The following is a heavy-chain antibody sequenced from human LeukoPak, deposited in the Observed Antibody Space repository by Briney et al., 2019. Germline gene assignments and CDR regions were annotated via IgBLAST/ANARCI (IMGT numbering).Heavy chain of an antibody. V-gene: IGHV3-20*04. CDR3: ASSGYYDSSGYYSFDY. CDR2: INWNGGST. D-gene: IGHD3-22*01. J-gene: IGHJ4*02. Sequence: GGSLRLSCAASGFTFDDYGTSWVRQAPGKGLEWVSGINWNGGSTGYADSVKGRFTISRDNAKNSLYLQMNSLRAEDTALYYCASSGYYDSSGYYSFDYWGQGTLVTVSS. CDR1: GFTFDDYG.